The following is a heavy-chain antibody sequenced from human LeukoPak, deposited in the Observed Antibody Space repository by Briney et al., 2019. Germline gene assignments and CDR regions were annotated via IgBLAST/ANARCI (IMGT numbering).Heavy chain of an antibody. CDR3: ARGLISYDSSGYSDY. V-gene: IGHV1-18*01. J-gene: IGHJ4*02. CDR2: ISAYNGNT. CDR1: GYTFTSYG. Sequence: ASVKVSCTASGYTFTSYGISWVRQAPGQGLEWMGWISAYNGNTNYAQKLQGRVTMTTDTSTSTAYMELRSLRSDDTAVYYCARGLISYDSSGYSDYWGQGTLVTVS. D-gene: IGHD3-22*01.